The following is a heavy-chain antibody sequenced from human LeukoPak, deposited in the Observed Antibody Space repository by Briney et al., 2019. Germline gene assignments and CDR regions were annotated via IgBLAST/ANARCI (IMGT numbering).Heavy chain of an antibody. J-gene: IGHJ4*02. CDR2: IESGGRT. CDR3: ARENGHIYGYAFLDQ. Sequence: GGSLRLSCAASGFTFSSYVMSWVRQAPGKGLEWVSVIESGGRTYYADSVKGRFTISRDSSKNTLYLQMNSLRAEDTAFYFCARENGHIYGYAFLDQWGQGTLVTVSS. CDR1: GFTFSSYV. D-gene: IGHD5-18*01. V-gene: IGHV3-23*03.